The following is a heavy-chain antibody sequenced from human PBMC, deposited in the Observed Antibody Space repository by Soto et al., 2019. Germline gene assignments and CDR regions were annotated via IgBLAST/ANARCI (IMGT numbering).Heavy chain of an antibody. D-gene: IGHD2-2*01. CDR3: ARDVGSSHGPGHPHYFDY. Sequence: SETLSLTCTVSGGSISSYYWSWIRQPPGKGLEWVGYIYNSGSTNYNPSVKSRVTISVDTSKNQFFLNLNSVTAADTAVYYCARDVGSSHGPGHPHYFDYWGQGTLVTVSS. V-gene: IGHV4-59*12. J-gene: IGHJ4*02. CDR1: GGSISSYY. CDR2: IYNSGST.